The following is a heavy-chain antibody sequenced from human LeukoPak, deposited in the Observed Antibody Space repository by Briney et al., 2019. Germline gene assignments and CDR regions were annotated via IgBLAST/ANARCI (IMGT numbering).Heavy chain of an antibody. V-gene: IGHV1-2*02. D-gene: IGHD2-15*01. CDR2: INPNSGGT. J-gene: IGHJ4*02. CDR1: GYTFTGYY. CDR3: ARVGYCSGGSCPDFDY. Sequence: ASVKVSCKASGYTFTGYYMHWVRQAPGQGLEWMGWINPNSGGTNYAQKLQGRVTMTTDTSTSTAYMELRSLRSDDTAVYYCARVGYCSGGSCPDFDYWGQGTLVTVSS.